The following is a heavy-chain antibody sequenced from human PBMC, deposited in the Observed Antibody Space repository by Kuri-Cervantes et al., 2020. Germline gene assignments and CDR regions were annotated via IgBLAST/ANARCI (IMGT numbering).Heavy chain of an antibody. Sequence: GESLKISCAASGFTFSSNYMSWVRQTLDKGLEWVTFIRFDGAIGYYADSVKGRFAVSRDNSKNMVYLDLSSLRTEDTAVYYCAREHSHDDYYIDVWGNGTTVTVSS. CDR1: GFTFSSNY. D-gene: IGHD1/OR15-1a*01. V-gene: IGHV3-30*02. CDR2: IRFDGAIG. J-gene: IGHJ6*03. CDR3: AREHSHDDYYIDV.